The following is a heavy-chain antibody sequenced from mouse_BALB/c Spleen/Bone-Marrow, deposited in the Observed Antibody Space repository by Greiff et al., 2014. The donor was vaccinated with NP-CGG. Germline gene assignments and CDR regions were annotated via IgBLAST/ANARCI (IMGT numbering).Heavy chain of an antibody. J-gene: IGHJ4*01. CDR3: ARENYGSYYYAMDY. Sequence: VKLVESGPGLVAPSLNLSITCTVSGFSLTNYDVHWVRQPPGKGLEWLGLIWSGGNTNYNSALMSRLSISKDNSKSQVFLKMNSLQTDDTAIYFCARENYGSYYYAMDYWGQGTSVTVSS. D-gene: IGHD1-1*01. V-gene: IGHV2-9*02. CDR1: GFSLTNYD. CDR2: IWSGGNT.